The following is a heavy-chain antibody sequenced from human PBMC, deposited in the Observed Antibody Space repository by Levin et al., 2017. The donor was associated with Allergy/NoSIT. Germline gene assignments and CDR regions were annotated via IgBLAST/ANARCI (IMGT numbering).Heavy chain of an antibody. V-gene: IGHV4-59*08. CDR3: ASHLGGNYYGLDV. CDR1: GGSISGYY. CDR2: IYYSRTT. J-gene: IGHJ6*02. Sequence: SETLSLTCTVSGGSISGYYWSWIQQPPGKGLEWVGYIYYSRTTSYNPSLRSRATISGDMSKNQFSLKMISVTAADTAVYYCASHLGGNYYGLDVWGQGTTVTVSS.